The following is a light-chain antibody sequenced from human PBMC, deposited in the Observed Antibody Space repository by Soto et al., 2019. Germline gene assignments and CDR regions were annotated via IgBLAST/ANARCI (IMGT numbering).Light chain of an antibody. CDR1: SSDVGGSNY. Sequence: QSVLTQPASVSGSPGQSITISCTGTSSDVGGSNYVSWYQQYPGNVPRLLIYEVSNRPSGVANRCSGSKSGNTASLTISGLQAEDEAAYCCTSYATGSLYVFGSGTKLTVL. CDR2: EVS. V-gene: IGLV2-14*01. J-gene: IGLJ1*01. CDR3: TSYATGSLYV.